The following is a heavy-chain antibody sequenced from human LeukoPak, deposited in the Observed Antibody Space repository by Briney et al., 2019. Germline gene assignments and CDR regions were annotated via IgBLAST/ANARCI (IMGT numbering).Heavy chain of an antibody. CDR1: GFTVSSSY. D-gene: IGHD6-19*01. CDR2: MYSGGTT. CDR3: ARALIAVADHYYYYGMDV. J-gene: IGHJ6*02. V-gene: IGHV3-66*01. Sequence: PGGSLRLSCTGSGFTVSSSYMSWVRQTPGKGLEWVSVMYSGGTTYYADSVKGRFTISRDNSKNTLYLQMNSLRAEDTAVYYCARALIAVADHYYYYGMDVWGQGTTVTVSS.